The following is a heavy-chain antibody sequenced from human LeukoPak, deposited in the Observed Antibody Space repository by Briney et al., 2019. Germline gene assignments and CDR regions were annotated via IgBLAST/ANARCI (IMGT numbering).Heavy chain of an antibody. V-gene: IGHV3-73*01. CDR3: TSEPTGY. D-gene: IGHD4-11*01. J-gene: IGHJ4*02. Sequence: GGSLRLSCAASGFTFSGSGMHWVRQASGKGLGWVGRIRSKANTYATAYAASVKGRFTISRDDSKNTAYLQMNSLETEDTAVYYCTSEPTGYWGQGTLVTVSS. CDR2: IRSKANTYAT. CDR1: GFTFSGSG.